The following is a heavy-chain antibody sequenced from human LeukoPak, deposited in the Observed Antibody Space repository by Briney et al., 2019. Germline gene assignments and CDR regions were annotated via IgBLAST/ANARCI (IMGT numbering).Heavy chain of an antibody. CDR1: GFTFSTYW. J-gene: IGHJ4*02. D-gene: IGHD2-15*01. CDR3: AKGGYCSGGSCYLTH. Sequence: PGGSLRLSCAASGFTFSTYWMSWVRQAPGRGLEWVANINQDGSAKFYGDSVKGRFTISRDNAKQSLYLQMNSLSAEDTAVYYCAKGGYCSGGSCYLTHWGQGTLVTVSS. V-gene: IGHV3-7*01. CDR2: INQDGSAK.